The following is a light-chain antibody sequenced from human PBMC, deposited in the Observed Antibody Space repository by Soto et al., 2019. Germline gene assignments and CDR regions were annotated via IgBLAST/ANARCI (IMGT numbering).Light chain of an antibody. CDR3: QQYNSYSKT. CDR2: AAS. J-gene: IGKJ1*01. CDR1: QSIGYW. Sequence: DIQMTQSPSTLSASVGARVPITCRASQSIGYWLAWYQQKPGKAPNLLIYAASSLETGVPSRFSGSGSGTEFTLSISSLQPDDSASYYCQQYNSYSKTFGQGTKVDIK. V-gene: IGKV1-5*01.